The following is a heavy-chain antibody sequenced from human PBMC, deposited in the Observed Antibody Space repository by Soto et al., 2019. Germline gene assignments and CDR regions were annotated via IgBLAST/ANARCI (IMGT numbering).Heavy chain of an antibody. CDR2: IDPSDSYT. J-gene: IGHJ6*02. Sequence: GESLKISCKGSGYSFTSYWISWVRQMPGKGLEWMGRIDPSDSYTNYSPSFQGHVTISADKSISTAYLQWSSLKASDTAMYYCATRGADYYYYYGMDVWGQGTTVTVPS. CDR1: GYSFTSYW. CDR3: ATRGADYYYYYGMDV. D-gene: IGHD3-10*01. V-gene: IGHV5-10-1*01.